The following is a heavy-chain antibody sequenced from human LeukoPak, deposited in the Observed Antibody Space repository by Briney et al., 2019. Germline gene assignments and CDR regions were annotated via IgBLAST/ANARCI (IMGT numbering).Heavy chain of an antibody. D-gene: IGHD3-3*01. CDR1: GFTFSSYW. J-gene: IGHJ6*04. Sequence: GGSLRLSCAASGFTFSSYWMSWVRQAPGKGLEWVANIKQDGSEKYYVDSVKGRFTISRDNAKSSLYLQMNSLRAEDTDVYYCARSVGVGLYGMDVWGKGTTVTVSS. CDR3: ARSVGVGLYGMDV. V-gene: IGHV3-7*03. CDR2: IKQDGSEK.